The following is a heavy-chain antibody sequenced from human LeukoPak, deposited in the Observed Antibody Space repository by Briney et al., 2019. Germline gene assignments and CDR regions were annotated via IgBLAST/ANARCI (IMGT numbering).Heavy chain of an antibody. V-gene: IGHV3-23*01. CDR1: GFTYSNYA. Sequence: GGSLRLSCAASGFTYSNYAMSWVRQAPGKGLEWVSAISGSGGSTYYADSVKGRFTISRDNSKNTLYLQMNSLRAEDTAVYYCAKSGLYYYDSSGYADYWGQGTLVTVSS. CDR2: ISGSGGST. D-gene: IGHD3-22*01. J-gene: IGHJ4*02. CDR3: AKSGLYYYDSSGYADY.